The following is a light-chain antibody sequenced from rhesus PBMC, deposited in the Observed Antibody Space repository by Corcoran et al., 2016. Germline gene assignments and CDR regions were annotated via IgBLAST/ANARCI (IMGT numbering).Light chain of an antibody. CDR2: KAS. CDR1: QSISSW. V-gene: IGKV1-22*01. Sequence: DIQMTQSPSSLSASVGDTVTITCRASQSISSWLDWYQQKPGKAPKLLIYKASSLQSGVPSRFSGSGSWTDFTLTSSSLQSEDFATYYCQQYSSSPYSFGQGTKVEI. J-gene: IGKJ2*01. CDR3: QQYSSSPYS.